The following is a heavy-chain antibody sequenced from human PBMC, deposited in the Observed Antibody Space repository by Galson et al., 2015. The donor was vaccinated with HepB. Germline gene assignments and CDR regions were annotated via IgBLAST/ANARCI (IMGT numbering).Heavy chain of an antibody. J-gene: IGHJ6*02. CDR3: ARPLVGTGFNYYYGMDV. D-gene: IGHD1-1*01. CDR2: IYPGDSDT. CDR1: GYSFTSYW. V-gene: IGHV5-51*03. Sequence: QSGAEVKKPGESLKISCKGSGYSFTSYWIGWVRQMPGKGLEWMGIIYPGDSDTRYSPSFQGQVTISADKSISTAHLQWSSLKASDTAMYYCARPLVGTGFNYYYGMDVWGQGTTVTVSS.